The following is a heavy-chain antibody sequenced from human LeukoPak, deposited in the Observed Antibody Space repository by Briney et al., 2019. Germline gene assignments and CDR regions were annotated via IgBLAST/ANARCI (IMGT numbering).Heavy chain of an antibody. CDR1: GYSFTSYW. CDR2: IYPGDSDT. D-gene: IGHD1-26*01. V-gene: IGHV5-51*01. CDR3: ARRTYSGSYYPYYYYYMDV. Sequence: GESLKISCKGSGYSFTSYWIGWVRQMPGKGLEWMGIIYPGDSDTRYSPSFQGQVTISADESISTAHLQWSSLKASDTAMYYCARRTYSGSYYPYYYYYMDVWGKGTTVTVSS. J-gene: IGHJ6*03.